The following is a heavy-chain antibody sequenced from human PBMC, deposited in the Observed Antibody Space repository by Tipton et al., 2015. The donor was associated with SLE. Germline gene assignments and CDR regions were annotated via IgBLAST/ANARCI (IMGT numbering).Heavy chain of an antibody. CDR3: ASGDYGDY. J-gene: IGHJ4*02. D-gene: IGHD4-17*01. Sequence: LSLTCVVYGGSFSDYYWSWIRQPPGKGLEWIGYIYSSGSTNYNPSLKSRVTISVDTSKNQFSLKLSSVTAADTTVYYCASGDYGDYWGQGTLDTVPS. CDR2: IYSSGST. V-gene: IGHV4-59*12. CDR1: GGSFSDYY.